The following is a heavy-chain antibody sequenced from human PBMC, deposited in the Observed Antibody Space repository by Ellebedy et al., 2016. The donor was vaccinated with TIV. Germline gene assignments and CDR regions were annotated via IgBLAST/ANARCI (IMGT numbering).Heavy chain of an antibody. J-gene: IGHJ4*02. CDR1: GYTFIRYV. Sequence: AASVKVSCKASGYTFIRYVMHWVRQAPGQGLEWMGWISAYSANSNYAQKLQGRVTMTTDTSTTTAYMELRSLISDDTAVYYCARHYFGSGTIDQFDYWGQGTLVTVSS. CDR3: ARHYFGSGTIDQFDY. V-gene: IGHV1-18*01. D-gene: IGHD3-10*01. CDR2: ISAYSANS.